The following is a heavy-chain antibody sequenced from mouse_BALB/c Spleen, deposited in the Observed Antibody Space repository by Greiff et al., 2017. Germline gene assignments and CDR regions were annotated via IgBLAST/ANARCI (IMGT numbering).Heavy chain of an antibody. V-gene: IGHV3-6*02. CDR1: GYSITSGYY. J-gene: IGHJ1*01. Sequence: DVKLQESGPGLVKPSQSLSLTCSVTGYSITSGYYWNWIRQFPGNKLEWMGYISYDGSNNYNPSLKNRISITRDTSKNQFFLKLNSVTTEDTATYYCARDERPPSYWYFDVWGAGTTVTVSS. CDR2: ISYDGSN. CDR3: ARDERPPSYWYFDV. D-gene: IGHD2-10*02.